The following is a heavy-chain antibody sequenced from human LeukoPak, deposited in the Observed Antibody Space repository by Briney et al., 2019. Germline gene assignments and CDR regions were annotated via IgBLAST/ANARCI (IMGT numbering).Heavy chain of an antibody. CDR2: IYSSGST. V-gene: IGHV4-4*07. CDR1: GGSISNWY. J-gene: IGHJ3*02. CDR3: ARKLASSTLKAGAFDI. D-gene: IGHD2-2*01. Sequence: SETLSLTCTVSGGSISNWYWSWFRQPAGKGLEWIGRIYSSGSTIYNPSLKSRVTMSVDTSTNQISLRLTSVTAADTTMYYCARKLASSTLKAGAFDIWGQGTMVTVSS.